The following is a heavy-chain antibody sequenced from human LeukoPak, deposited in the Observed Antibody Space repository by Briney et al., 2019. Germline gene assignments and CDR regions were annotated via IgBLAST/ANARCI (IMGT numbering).Heavy chain of an antibody. CDR2: TNCDGSST. Sequence: QAGGSLRLSCAASGFTFSSYWMHWVRQAPGKGPVWVARTNCDGSSTAYADSVKGRFTISKDNAKNTLYLLMNSLRAEDTAVYYCARDSVEWYIFDYWGQGTLVTVSS. CDR3: ARDSVEWYIFDY. V-gene: IGHV3-74*01. D-gene: IGHD3-3*01. CDR1: GFTFSSYW. J-gene: IGHJ4*02.